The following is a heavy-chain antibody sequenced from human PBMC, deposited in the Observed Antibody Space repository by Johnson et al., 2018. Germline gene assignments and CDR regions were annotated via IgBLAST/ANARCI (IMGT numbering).Heavy chain of an antibody. J-gene: IGHJ3*02. V-gene: IGHV3-30-3*01. D-gene: IGHD4-23*01. CDR3: ARDRWGHDYGGKVGAFDI. Sequence: QVQLVQSGGGVVQPGRSLRLSCAASGFTFSSYAMHWVRQAPGTGLEWVAVISYDGSNNYYADSVKGRFTIYRDNSKTTLYLQMNSLRAEDTAVYYCARDRWGHDYGGKVGAFDIWGQGTMVTVSS. CDR2: ISYDGSNN. CDR1: GFTFSSYA.